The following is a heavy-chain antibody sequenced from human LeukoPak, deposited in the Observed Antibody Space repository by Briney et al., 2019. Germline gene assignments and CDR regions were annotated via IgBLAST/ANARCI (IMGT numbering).Heavy chain of an antibody. CDR2: IYPADSDI. D-gene: IGHD2-15*01. J-gene: IGHJ5*01. Sequence: GESLKISCKGSGYSFTNSWIGWVRLMPGKGLEWMGIIYPADSDIRYSPSFQGQVTISAYKSINTAYLQWSSLKASDTAMYYCARQEYCSGGSCYTWFDSWGQGTLVTVSS. V-gene: IGHV5-51*01. CDR3: ARQEYCSGGSCYTWFDS. CDR1: GYSFTNSW.